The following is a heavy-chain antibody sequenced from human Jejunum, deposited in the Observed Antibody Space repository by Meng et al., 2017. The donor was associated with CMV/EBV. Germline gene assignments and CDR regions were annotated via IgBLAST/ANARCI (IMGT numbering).Heavy chain of an antibody. CDR1: GFTFITYW. V-gene: IGHV3-74*01. J-gene: IGHJ4*02. Sequence: VELVESGGGLVQSGCSLRLSCAASGFTFITYWMHWVRQAPGKGLVWVSRIKSDGTSTTYADSVKGRFTISRDNAKNTLYLQMNSLRAEDTAVYHCARRADYIDFWGQGTLVTASS. D-gene: IGHD4/OR15-4a*01. CDR2: IKSDGTST. CDR3: ARRADYIDF.